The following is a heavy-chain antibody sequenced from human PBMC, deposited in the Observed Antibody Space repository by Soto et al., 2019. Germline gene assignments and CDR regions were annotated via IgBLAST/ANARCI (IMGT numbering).Heavy chain of an antibody. J-gene: IGHJ3*02. D-gene: IGHD3-22*01. CDR1: GGTFSTSG. CDR3: ARGLSSGWGHDAFDI. V-gene: IGHV1-69*01. Sequence: QVHLVQSGAEMKKPGSSVRVSCEASGGTFSTSGFGWVRQAPGQGLEWMGGVIPIFGASNYAPKFQGRITISADESTSTSHLEMSGLKSEDTATYYCARGLSSGWGHDAFDIWGAGTLIIVSS. CDR2: VIPIFGAS.